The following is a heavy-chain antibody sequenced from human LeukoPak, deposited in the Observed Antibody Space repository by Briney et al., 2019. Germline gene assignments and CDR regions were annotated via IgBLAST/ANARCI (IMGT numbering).Heavy chain of an antibody. D-gene: IGHD6-19*01. V-gene: IGHV4-4*02. CDR3: ARSAAVTGQFDF. Sequence: SGTLSLTCTVSGASISSSNWWTWVRQPPGEALEWIGEIYHAGSTKYNPSLRSRLTISVDKSKNSFSLSLTSVTAADTAFYFCARSAAVTGQFDFWGPGTLVTVSS. J-gene: IGHJ4*02. CDR2: IYHAGST. CDR1: GASISSSNW.